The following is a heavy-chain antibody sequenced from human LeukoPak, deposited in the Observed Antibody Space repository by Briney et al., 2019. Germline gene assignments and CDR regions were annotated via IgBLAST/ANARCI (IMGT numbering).Heavy chain of an antibody. CDR1: GFTVSSNY. J-gene: IGHJ4*02. Sequence: GGSLRLSCAASGFTVSSNYMSWVRQAPGKGLEWVSVIYSGGSTYYADSVKGRFTISRDNSKNTLYLQMNSLRAEDTAAYYCATLGGSSWYPAEYWGQGTLVTVSS. D-gene: IGHD6-13*01. CDR3: ATLGGSSWYPAEY. V-gene: IGHV3-53*01. CDR2: IYSGGST.